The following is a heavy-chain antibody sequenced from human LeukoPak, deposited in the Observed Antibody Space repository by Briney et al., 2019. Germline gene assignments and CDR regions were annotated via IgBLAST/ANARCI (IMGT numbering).Heavy chain of an antibody. CDR1: GYSFTSYW. V-gene: IGHV5-51*01. CDR2: IYPGDSDT. Sequence: GESLKISCKGSGYSFTSYWIGWVRQMPGKGLEWMGIIYPGDSDTRYSPSFQGQVTISADKSISTAYLQWSSLKASDTAMYYCARHGLGFGDPRGDAFDIWGQGTMVTVSS. CDR3: ARHGLGFGDPRGDAFDI. J-gene: IGHJ3*02. D-gene: IGHD3-10*01.